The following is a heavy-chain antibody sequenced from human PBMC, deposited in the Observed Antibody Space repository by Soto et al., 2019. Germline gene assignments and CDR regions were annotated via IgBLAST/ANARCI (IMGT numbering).Heavy chain of an antibody. J-gene: IGHJ6*02. CDR2: IIPISETT. Sequence: QVQLVQSGAEVKKPGSSVKVSCKASGGTFSSXAXXXXXXXXXXXXXXXGGIIPISETTNYAQKFQGRVTITADESKSTAYMXLSSLRSEDTAVYXXXRSQGSSTSLEIYYYYYYGMDVWGQGTTVTVSS. CDR1: GGTFSSXA. CDR3: XRSQGSSTSLEIYYYYYYGMDV. D-gene: IGHD2-2*01. V-gene: IGHV1-69*01.